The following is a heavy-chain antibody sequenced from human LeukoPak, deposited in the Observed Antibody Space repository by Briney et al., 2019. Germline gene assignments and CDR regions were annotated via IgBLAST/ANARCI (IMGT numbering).Heavy chain of an antibody. CDR3: TTGIGYCSGGSCSGPSDY. Sequence: SGGSLRLSCAASGFTFSSYSMNWVRQAPGKELEWVSSISSSSSYIYYADSVKGRFTISRDNAKNSLYLQMNSLKTEDTAVYYCTTGIGYCSGGSCSGPSDYWGQGTLVTVSS. J-gene: IGHJ4*02. CDR1: GFTFSSYS. D-gene: IGHD2-15*01. V-gene: IGHV3-21*03. CDR2: ISSSSSYI.